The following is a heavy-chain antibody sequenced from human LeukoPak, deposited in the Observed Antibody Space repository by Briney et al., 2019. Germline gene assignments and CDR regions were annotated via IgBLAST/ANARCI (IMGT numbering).Heavy chain of an antibody. CDR3: AKRTVRYCSSTSCPEAGFDY. Sequence: GGSLRLSCVASGFTFDDYGMSWVRQAPGKGLEWVSAISGSGGSTYYADSVKGRFTISRDNSKNTLYLQMNSLRAEDTAVYYCAKRTVRYCSSTSCPEAGFDYWGQGTLVTVSS. CDR1: GFTFDDYG. D-gene: IGHD2-2*01. J-gene: IGHJ4*02. CDR2: ISGSGGST. V-gene: IGHV3-23*01.